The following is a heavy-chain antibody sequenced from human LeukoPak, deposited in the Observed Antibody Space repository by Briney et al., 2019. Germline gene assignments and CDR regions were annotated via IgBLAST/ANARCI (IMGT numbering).Heavy chain of an antibody. CDR1: GYTFTSYY. Sequence: EASVKVSCKASGYTFTSYYMHWVRQAPGQGLGWMGIINPSGGSTSYAQKFQGRVTMTRDTSTNTVYMELSSLRSEDTAVCFCARATLSDYYFNYWGQGTLVTVSS. CDR3: ARATLSDYYFNY. V-gene: IGHV1-46*01. CDR2: INPSGGST. J-gene: IGHJ4*02.